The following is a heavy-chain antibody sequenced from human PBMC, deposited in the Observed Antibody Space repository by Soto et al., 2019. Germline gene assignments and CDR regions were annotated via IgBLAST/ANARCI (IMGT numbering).Heavy chain of an antibody. Sequence: ASVKVSCKVSGYTLTELSMHWVRQAPGKGLEWMGGFDPEDGETIYAQKFQGRVTMTEDTSTDTAYMELSSLRSEDTAVYYCATGEGRIEGAAASYWGQGTLVTVSS. CDR3: ATGEGRIEGAAASY. CDR2: FDPEDGET. CDR1: GYTLTELS. V-gene: IGHV1-24*01. J-gene: IGHJ4*02. D-gene: IGHD6-13*01.